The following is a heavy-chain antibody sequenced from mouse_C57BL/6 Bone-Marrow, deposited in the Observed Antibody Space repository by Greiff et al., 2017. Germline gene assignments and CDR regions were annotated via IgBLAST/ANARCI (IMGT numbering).Heavy chain of an antibody. CDR3: ARDGYDGGAWFAY. V-gene: IGHV5-6*01. D-gene: IGHD2-2*01. CDR2: ISSGGSYT. J-gene: IGHJ3*01. CDR1: GFTFSSYG. Sequence: EVMLVESGGDLVKPGGSLKLSCAASGFTFSSYGMSWVRQTPDKRLEWVATISSGGSYTYYPDSVKGRFTISRDNAKNTLYLQMSSLKSEDTAMYYCARDGYDGGAWFAYWGQGTLVTVSA.